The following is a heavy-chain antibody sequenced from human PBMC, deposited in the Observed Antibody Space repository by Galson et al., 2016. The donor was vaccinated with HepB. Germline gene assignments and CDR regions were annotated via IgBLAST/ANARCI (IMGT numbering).Heavy chain of an antibody. Sequence: GLEWIGYIYYSGSTNYNPSLKSRVAISVDTSKNQFSLKLSSVTAADTAVYYCARDRPEGYSYGYGMDVWGQGTTGNVSS. J-gene: IGHJ6*02. CDR2: IYYSGST. D-gene: IGHD5-18*01. V-gene: IGHV4-59*01. CDR3: ARDRPEGYSYGYGMDV.